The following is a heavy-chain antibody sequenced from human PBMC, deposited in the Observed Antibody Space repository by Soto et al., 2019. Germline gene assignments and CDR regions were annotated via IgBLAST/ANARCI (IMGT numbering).Heavy chain of an antibody. D-gene: IGHD3-10*02. Sequence: GESLKISCKGSGYSFTSYWSSWVRQIPGKGLEWRGRIDPSDSYTNYSPSFQGHVTISADKSISTAYLQWSSLKASDTAMYYCARRISWALDVFDPWGQGTLVTVSS. J-gene: IGHJ5*02. V-gene: IGHV5-10-1*01. CDR2: IDPSDSYT. CDR3: ARRISWALDVFDP. CDR1: GYSFTSYW.